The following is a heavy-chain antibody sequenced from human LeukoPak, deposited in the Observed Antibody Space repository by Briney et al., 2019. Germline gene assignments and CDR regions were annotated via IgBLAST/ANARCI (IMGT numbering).Heavy chain of an antibody. CDR3: ATVRLYCGYCFEP. Sequence: ASVKVSSKVSGYTLTASSIHWVRQAPGKGLEWMGGFDPEDGATIYAQKFQGRVTMTEDTSTDTAYMELSSLRSEDTAVYYCATVRLYCGYCFEPWGQGTLITVSS. CDR2: FDPEDGAT. V-gene: IGHV1-24*01. CDR1: GYTLTASS. J-gene: IGHJ5*02. D-gene: IGHD5-12*01.